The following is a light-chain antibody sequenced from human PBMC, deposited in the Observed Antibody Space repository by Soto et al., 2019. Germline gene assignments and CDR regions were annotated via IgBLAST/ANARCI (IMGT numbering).Light chain of an antibody. CDR1: QDITNY. J-gene: IGKJ1*01. V-gene: IGKV1-27*01. CDR3: QKYNSAPWT. CDR2: GAS. Sequence: DIQMTQSPSSLTASVGDRVTITCRASQDITNYLAWYQQKPGKVPKLLIYGASTLQSGVPSRFSGSGSGTYFILTISSLQPEDAATYYCQKYNSAPWTFGQGTKVDI.